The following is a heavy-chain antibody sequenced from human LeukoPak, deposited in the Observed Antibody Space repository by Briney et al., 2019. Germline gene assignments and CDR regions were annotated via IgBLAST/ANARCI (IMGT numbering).Heavy chain of an antibody. J-gene: IGHJ6*03. Sequence: ASXKVSCKASGYTFTGYYMHWVRQAPGQGLEWMGRINPNSGGTNYAQKFQGRVTMTRDTSISTAYMELSRLRSDDTAVYYCARGYCSGGSCYSYVYNYYYYMDVWGKGTTVTVSS. CDR1: GYTFTGYY. CDR2: INPNSGGT. D-gene: IGHD2-15*01. CDR3: ARGYCSGGSCYSYVYNYYYYMDV. V-gene: IGHV1-2*06.